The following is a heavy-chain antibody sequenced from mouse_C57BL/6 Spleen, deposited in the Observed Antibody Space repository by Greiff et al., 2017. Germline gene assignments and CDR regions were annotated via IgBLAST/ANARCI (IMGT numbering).Heavy chain of an antibody. CDR2: IYPGSGNT. D-gene: IGHD2-3*01. CDR1: GYTFTSYG. J-gene: IGHJ3*01. V-gene: IGHV1-81*01. CDR3: ASDEDWFAY. Sequence: QVQLQQSGAELARPGASVKLSCKASGYTFTSYGISWVKQRTGQGLEWIGEIYPGSGNTYYNEKFKGKATLTADKSSSTAYMELRSLTSEDSAVHYCASDEDWFAYWGQGTMVTVSA.